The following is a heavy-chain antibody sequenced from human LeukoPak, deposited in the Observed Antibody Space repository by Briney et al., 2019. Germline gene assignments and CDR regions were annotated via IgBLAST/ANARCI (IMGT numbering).Heavy chain of an antibody. CDR3: ARADIVLMVYAAPWFDP. V-gene: IGHV4-30-4*01. Sequence: SETLSLTCTVSGGSISSGDYYWSWIRRPPGKGLEWIGYIYYSGSTYYNPSLKSRVTISVDTSKNQFSLKLSSVTAADTAVYYCARADIVLMVYAAPWFDPWGQGTLVTVSS. CDR1: GGSISSGDYY. CDR2: IYYSGST. J-gene: IGHJ5*02. D-gene: IGHD2-8*01.